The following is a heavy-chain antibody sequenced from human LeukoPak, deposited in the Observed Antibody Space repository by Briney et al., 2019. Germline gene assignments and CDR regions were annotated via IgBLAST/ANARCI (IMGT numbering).Heavy chain of an antibody. CDR3: ARASTTVTPYYCYGMDV. V-gene: IGHV3-11*06. D-gene: IGHD4-17*01. Sequence: GGSLRLSRAASGFTFSDYYMSWIRQAPGKGLEWVSYISSSSSYTNYADSVKGRFTISRDNAKNSLYLQMNSLRAEDTAVYYCARASTTVTPYYCYGMDVWGKGTTVTVSS. CDR1: GFTFSDYY. CDR2: ISSSSSYT. J-gene: IGHJ6*04.